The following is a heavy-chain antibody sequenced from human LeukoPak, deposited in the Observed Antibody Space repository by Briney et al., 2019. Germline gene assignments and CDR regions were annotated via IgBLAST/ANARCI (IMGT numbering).Heavy chain of an antibody. Sequence: GGSLRLSCAASGFTFSSYSINWVRQAPGKGLEWVSSISSSSSTIYYADSVKGRFTISRDNAKNSLYLQMNSLRDEDTAVYYCARDGDCSSTSCYAVYYFDYWGQGTLVTVSS. CDR2: ISSSSSTI. V-gene: IGHV3-48*02. J-gene: IGHJ4*02. CDR1: GFTFSSYS. D-gene: IGHD2-2*01. CDR3: ARDGDCSSTSCYAVYYFDY.